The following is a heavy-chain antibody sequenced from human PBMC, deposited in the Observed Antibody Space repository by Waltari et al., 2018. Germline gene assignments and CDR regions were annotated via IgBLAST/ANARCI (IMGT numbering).Heavy chain of an antibody. V-gene: IGHV4-30-2*01. CDR2: IYHSGSN. CDR1: GGSISSGGYS. D-gene: IGHD2-8*02. Sequence: QLQLQESGSGLVKPAQTLSLSCAGSGGSISSGGYSWSWVRQQPGRGLEWIGYIYHSGSNYYNPSPKSRVTISVDRSKNQFSLKLSSVTAAYTAVYYCASRYCTGGVCPFDYWGQGTLVTVSA. CDR3: ASRYCTGGVCPFDY. J-gene: IGHJ4*02.